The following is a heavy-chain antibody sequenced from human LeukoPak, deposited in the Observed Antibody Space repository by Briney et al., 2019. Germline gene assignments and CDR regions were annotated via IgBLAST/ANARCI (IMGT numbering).Heavy chain of an antibody. CDR3: AKDIDCSGGSCYRGLDY. CDR2: ISWNSGSI. Sequence: GRSLRLSCAASGFTFDDYAMHWVRQAPGKGLEWVSGISWNSGSIGYADSVKGRFTISRDNAKNSLYLQMNSLRPEDTALYYCAKDIDCSGGSCYRGLDYWGQGTLVTVSS. D-gene: IGHD2-15*01. V-gene: IGHV3-9*01. J-gene: IGHJ4*02. CDR1: GFTFDDYA.